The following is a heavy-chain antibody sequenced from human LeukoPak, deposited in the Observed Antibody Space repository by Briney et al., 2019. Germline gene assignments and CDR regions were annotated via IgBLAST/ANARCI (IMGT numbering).Heavy chain of an antibody. D-gene: IGHD2-21*02. CDR1: GYTFTSYG. CDR3: ARDGAYCGGDCYWFDY. CDR2: ISAYNGNT. J-gene: IGHJ4*02. Sequence: WASVTVSCKASGYTFTSYGISWVRQAPGQGLEWMGWISAYNGNTNYAQKLQGRVTMTTDTSTSTAYMELRSLRSDDTAVYYCARDGAYCGGDCYWFDYWGQGTLVTVSS. V-gene: IGHV1-18*01.